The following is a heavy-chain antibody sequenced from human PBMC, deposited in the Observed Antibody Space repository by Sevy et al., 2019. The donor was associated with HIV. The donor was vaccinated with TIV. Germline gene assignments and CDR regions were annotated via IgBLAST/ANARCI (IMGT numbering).Heavy chain of an antibody. CDR1: GYTFSSYA. Sequence: ASVKVSCNASGYTFSSYAMNCVRQAPGQGLEWMGWINTNTGNPTYAQGFTGRFVFSLDTSVSTAYLQISSLKAEDTAVYYCARDLYYDSSAYSDYWGQGTLVTVSS. J-gene: IGHJ4*02. CDR3: ARDLYYDSSAYSDY. CDR2: INTNTGNP. D-gene: IGHD3-22*01. V-gene: IGHV7-4-1*02.